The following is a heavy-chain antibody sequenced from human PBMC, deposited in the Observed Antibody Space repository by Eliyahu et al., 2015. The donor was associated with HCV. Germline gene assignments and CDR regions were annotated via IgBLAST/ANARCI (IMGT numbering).Heavy chain of an antibody. CDR2: ISSSGSTI. Sequence: EVQLVESGGGLVQPGGSLRLXCAASGFXFSTXXXNWVRQAPGKGLXWVSYISSSGSTIYYADSVKGRFTISRDNAKNSLYLQMNSLRAEDTAIYYCARLQPRYCSGTTKCYGMDVWGQGTTVTVSS. D-gene: IGHD2-2*01. J-gene: IGHJ6*02. V-gene: IGHV3-48*03. CDR3: ARLQPRYCSGTTKCYGMDV. CDR1: GFXFSTXX.